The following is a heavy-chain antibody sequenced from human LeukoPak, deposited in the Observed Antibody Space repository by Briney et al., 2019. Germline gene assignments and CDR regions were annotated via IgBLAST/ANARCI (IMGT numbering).Heavy chain of an antibody. CDR2: SGST. J-gene: IGHJ3*02. Sequence: GGSLRLSCAASGFTFSSYEMNWVRQAPGKGLEWVSASGSTYYADSVKGRFTISRDNSKNTLYLQMNSLRAEDTAVYYCAKDRRPTYYSDSSGYYFRDAFNIWGQGTVVTVSS. CDR3: AKDRRPTYYSDSSGYYFRDAFNI. CDR1: GFTFSSYE. D-gene: IGHD3-22*01. V-gene: IGHV3-23*01.